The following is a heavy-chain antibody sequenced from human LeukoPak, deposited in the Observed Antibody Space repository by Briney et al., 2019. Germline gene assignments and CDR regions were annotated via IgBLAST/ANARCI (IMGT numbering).Heavy chain of an antibody. CDR1: GCSITSYY. D-gene: IGHD2-8*02. J-gene: IGHJ4*02. V-gene: IGHV4-59*01. CDR2: IYYSGTT. CDR3: ARATTAYCTGGICPNFDF. Sequence: SETLSLTCTVSGCSITSYYWNWIRQPPGKGLEWIGYIYYSGTTNFNPSLKSRVTMSVDTSRNHFSLQLSSVTAADTALYYCARATTAYCTGGICPNFDFWGQGTLVTVSS.